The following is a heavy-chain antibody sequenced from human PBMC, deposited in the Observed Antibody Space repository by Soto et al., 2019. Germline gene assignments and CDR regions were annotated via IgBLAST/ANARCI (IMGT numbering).Heavy chain of an antibody. J-gene: IGHJ5*02. V-gene: IGHV4-30-4*01. CDR3: ARDYYYDSSGAFDP. CDR1: VGSIISGDYY. CDR2: IYYSGST. Sequence: SETLSLTCTFSVGSIISGDYYWSWIRQPPGKGLEWIGYIYYSGSTYYNPSLKSRVTISVDTSKNQFSLKLSSVTAADTAVYYCARDYYYDSSGAFDPWGQGTLVTVSS. D-gene: IGHD3-22*01.